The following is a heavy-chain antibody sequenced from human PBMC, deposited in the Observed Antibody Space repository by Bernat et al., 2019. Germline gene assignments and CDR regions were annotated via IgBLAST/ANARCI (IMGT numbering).Heavy chain of an antibody. CDR3: ARHLRQSGNTPDY. Sequence: QLQLQESGPGLVKPSETLSLTCTVSGISITSISSYWGWIRQPPGKRLEWIGAIYYSGTTYYNPSLKSRVTMSVDASSNQFSLKVNALTAADTAVYYCARHLRQSGNTPDYWGQGTLVTVSS. D-gene: IGHD5-12*01. V-gene: IGHV4-39*01. CDR2: IYYSGTT. J-gene: IGHJ4*02. CDR1: GISITSISSY.